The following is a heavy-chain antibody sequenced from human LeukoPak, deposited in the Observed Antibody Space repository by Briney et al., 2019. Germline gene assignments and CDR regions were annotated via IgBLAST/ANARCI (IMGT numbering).Heavy chain of an antibody. CDR3: ARDPHSYYDSSGYYLN. CDR1: GHSIINSYY. Sequence: SETLSLTCTVSGHSIINSYYWGWIRQPPGKGLEWIGSIYHSGATYYNPSLKSRVTISVDMSKNQFSLKLNSVTAADTAVYYCARDPHSYYDSSGYYLNWGQGTLVTVSS. CDR2: IYHSGAT. J-gene: IGHJ4*02. V-gene: IGHV4-38-2*02. D-gene: IGHD3-22*01.